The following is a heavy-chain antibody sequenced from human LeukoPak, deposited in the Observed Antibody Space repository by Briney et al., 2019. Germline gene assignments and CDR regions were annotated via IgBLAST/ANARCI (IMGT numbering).Heavy chain of an antibody. Sequence: SETLSLTCSVSGDSVSSSPYYWGWIRQPPGKGLEWIGNTFSTSTLYNASLRSRVTILVDTSKNQFSLKLTSATAADTAIYYCARYKSHNYFAPWGQGPLAVVPS. CDR1: GDSVSSSPYY. D-gene: IGHD5-24*01. CDR2: TFSTST. V-gene: IGHV4-61*01. CDR3: ARYKSHNYFAP. J-gene: IGHJ5*02.